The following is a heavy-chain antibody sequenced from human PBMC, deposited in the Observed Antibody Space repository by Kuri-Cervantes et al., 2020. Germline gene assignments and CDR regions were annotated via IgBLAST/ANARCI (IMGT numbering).Heavy chain of an antibody. CDR2: IIPIFGTA. V-gene: IGHV1-69*13. J-gene: IGHJ4*02. CDR3: ASPTTVTNAALLGY. Sequence: SVKVSCKASGYTFTSYDINWVRQAPGQGLEWMGGIIPIFGTANYAQKFQGRVTITADESTSTAYMELSSLRSEDTAVYYCASPTTVTNAALLGYWGQGTLVTVSS. D-gene: IGHD4-17*01. CDR1: GYTFTSYD.